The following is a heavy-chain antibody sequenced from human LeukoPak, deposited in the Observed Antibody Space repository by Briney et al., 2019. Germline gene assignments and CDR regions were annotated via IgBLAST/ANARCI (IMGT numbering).Heavy chain of an antibody. CDR1: GGSISSSSYY. V-gene: IGHV4-39*01. D-gene: IGHD6-19*01. Sequence: SETLSLTCTLSGGSISSSSYYWGWIRQPPGKGLEWIGSIYYSGSTYYNPSLKSRVTISVDTSKNQFSLKLSSVTAADTAVYYCARQEQWLAFDYWGQGTLVTVSS. CDR2: IYYSGST. J-gene: IGHJ4*02. CDR3: ARQEQWLAFDY.